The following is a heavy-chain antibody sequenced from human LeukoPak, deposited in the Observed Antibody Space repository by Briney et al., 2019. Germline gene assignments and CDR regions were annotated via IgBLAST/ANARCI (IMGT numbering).Heavy chain of an antibody. CDR2: INPNSGGT. V-gene: IGHV1-2*06. Sequence: ASVKVSCKASGYTFTGYYMHWVRQAPGQGLEWMGRINPNSGGTNYAQKFQGRVTMTRDTSISTAYMKLSRLRSDDTAVYYCAGVYCSGGSCYSALDYWGQGTLVTVSS. D-gene: IGHD2-15*01. J-gene: IGHJ4*02. CDR1: GYTFTGYY. CDR3: AGVYCSGGSCYSALDY.